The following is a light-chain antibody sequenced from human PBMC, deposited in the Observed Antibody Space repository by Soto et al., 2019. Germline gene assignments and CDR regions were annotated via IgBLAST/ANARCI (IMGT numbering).Light chain of an antibody. CDR1: QTVRNNY. Sequence: EFVLTQSPATLSLSPGERATLSCRASQTVRNNYLAWYQQKPGQAPRLLIYDASSRATGIPDRFSGGGSGTGFTLTISRLEPEDFAVYYCQQFSSYPLTFGGGTKVDIK. CDR3: QQFSSYPLT. J-gene: IGKJ4*01. CDR2: DAS. V-gene: IGKV3-20*01.